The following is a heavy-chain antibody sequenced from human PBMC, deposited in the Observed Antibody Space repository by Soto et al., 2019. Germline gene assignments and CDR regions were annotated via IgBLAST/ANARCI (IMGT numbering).Heavy chain of an antibody. Sequence: ASVKVSCKASGYIFMDYGVSWVRQATGQGLERMGWISGYNDHTNYAQKFQERVTMTTDTSTSTAYMEVRGLRSDDTAVYYCARNRFYYRGMDVWGQGTTVTVSS. J-gene: IGHJ6*02. CDR2: ISGYNDHT. CDR1: GYIFMDYG. D-gene: IGHD3-22*01. V-gene: IGHV1-18*01. CDR3: ARNRFYYRGMDV.